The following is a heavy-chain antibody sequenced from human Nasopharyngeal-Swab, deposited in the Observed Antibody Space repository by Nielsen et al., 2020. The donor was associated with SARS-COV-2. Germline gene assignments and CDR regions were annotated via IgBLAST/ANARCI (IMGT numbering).Heavy chain of an antibody. D-gene: IGHD5-24*01. V-gene: IGHV5-51*01. J-gene: IGHJ3*02. CDR1: GYSFTSYW. Sequence: GSLRLSCKGSGYSFTSYWIGWVRQMPGKGLEWMGIIYPGDSDTRYSPSFQGQVTISADKSISTAYLQWSSLKASDTAMYYCATRSRRDYAFDIWGQGTMVTVSS. CDR3: ATRSRRDYAFDI. CDR2: IYPGDSDT.